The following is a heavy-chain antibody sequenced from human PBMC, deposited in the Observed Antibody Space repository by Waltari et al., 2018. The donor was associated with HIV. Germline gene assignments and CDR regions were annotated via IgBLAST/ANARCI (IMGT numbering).Heavy chain of an antibody. CDR2: SNPNRGGT. J-gene: IGHJ4*02. CDR3: ARGDGYDSSGEDFDY. V-gene: IGHV1-2*02. CDR1: GYTFTGYY. D-gene: IGHD3-22*01. Sequence: QVQLVQSGAEVKKPGASVKVSCKASGYTFTGYYMHWVRQAPGQGLEWMGWSNPNRGGTNYAQKLQGRGTMTRDTSISTAYMELSRLRSDDTAVYYCARGDGYDSSGEDFDYWGQGTLVTVSS.